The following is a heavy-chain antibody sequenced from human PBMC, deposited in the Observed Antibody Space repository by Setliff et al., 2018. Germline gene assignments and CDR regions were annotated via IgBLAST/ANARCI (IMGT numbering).Heavy chain of an antibody. CDR1: GYTFTSYG. D-gene: IGHD1-26*01. Sequence: ASVKVSCKASGYTFTSYGISWVRQAPGQGLEGMGWISAYNGNTNYAQKLQGRVTMTTDTSTSTAYMELRSLRSDDTAVYYCARDKWELPNPNWFDPWGQGTLVTVSS. CDR2: ISAYNGNT. J-gene: IGHJ5*02. V-gene: IGHV1-18*01. CDR3: ARDKWELPNPNWFDP.